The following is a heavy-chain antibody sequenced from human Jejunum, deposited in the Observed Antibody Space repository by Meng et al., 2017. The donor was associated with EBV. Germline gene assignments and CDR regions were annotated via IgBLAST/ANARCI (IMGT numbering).Heavy chain of an antibody. CDR3: ARDFDSGTGY. D-gene: IGHD5-12*01. CDR2: INTDGSST. Sequence: EVQLVESGGGLVQPGGSLRLSCAVSGFTFSWYWMHWVRQVPGKGLVWVSRINTDGSSTTYADSVKGRFTISRDNAKNTLYLQMDSLRAEDTAVYYCARDFDSGTGYWGQGTLVTVSS. V-gene: IGHV3-74*01. CDR1: GFTFSWYW. J-gene: IGHJ4*02.